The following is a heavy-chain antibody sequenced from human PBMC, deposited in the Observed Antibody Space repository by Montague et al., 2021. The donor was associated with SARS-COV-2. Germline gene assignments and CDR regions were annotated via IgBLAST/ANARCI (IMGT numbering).Heavy chain of an antibody. CDR3: ARETYTSGWFHQFDY. D-gene: IGHD6-19*01. CDR1: GGPISSSNYY. V-gene: IGHV4-39*01. CDR2: IYYSGTT. J-gene: IGHJ4*02. Sequence: SETLSLTCTVSGGPISSSNYYWGWIRQPPGKGLEWIGSIYYSGTTYYNPSLQSRVTISVDTSKKQFSLKLSSVTAADTAVYYCARETYTSGWFHQFDYWGQGTLVTVSS.